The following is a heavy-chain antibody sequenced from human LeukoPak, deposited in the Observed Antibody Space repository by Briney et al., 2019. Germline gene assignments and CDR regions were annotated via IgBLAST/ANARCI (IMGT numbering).Heavy chain of an antibody. D-gene: IGHD4-23*01. CDR3: STSHGGNSDFDY. V-gene: IGHV3-48*03. Sequence: GGSLRLSCAASGFSFTKNDANWARQAPGKGLEWVAYISQSGTTTYYQESVKGRFTISRDNANNSLYLQMNNLRAEDTAVYFCSTSHGGNSDFDYWGQGTLVTVSS. J-gene: IGHJ4*02. CDR1: GFSFTKND. CDR2: ISQSGTTT.